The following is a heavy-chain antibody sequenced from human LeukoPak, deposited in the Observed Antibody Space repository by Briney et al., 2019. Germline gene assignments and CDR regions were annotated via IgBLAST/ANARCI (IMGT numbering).Heavy chain of an antibody. CDR3: ARSPMGWGYGMDV. V-gene: IGHV5-51*01. D-gene: IGHD3-10*01. J-gene: IGHJ6*02. Sequence: GESLKISCKGSGYSFTSYWIGWVRQMPGKGLEWMGIIYPGDSDTRYSPSFEGQVTISADKSISTAYLQWSSLKASDTAKYYCARSPMGWGYGMDVWGQGTTVTASS. CDR1: GYSFTSYW. CDR2: IYPGDSDT.